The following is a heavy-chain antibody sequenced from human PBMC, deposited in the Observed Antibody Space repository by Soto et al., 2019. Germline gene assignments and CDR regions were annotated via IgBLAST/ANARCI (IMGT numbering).Heavy chain of an antibody. V-gene: IGHV4-4*02. Sequence: SETLSLTCAASGGSFTSNNWWNWVRQPPGQGLEWIGEIYRTGSTNYNPSLKSRVTISLDKSENQFSLKVTSLTAADTAVYYCASRDPGTSVDYWGQGTLVTVSS. J-gene: IGHJ4*02. CDR2: IYRTGST. D-gene: IGHD1-7*01. CDR3: ASRDPGTSVDY. CDR1: GGSFTSNNW.